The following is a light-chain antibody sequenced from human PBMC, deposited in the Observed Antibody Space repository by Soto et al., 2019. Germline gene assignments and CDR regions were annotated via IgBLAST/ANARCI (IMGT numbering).Light chain of an antibody. Sequence: DIQMTQSPSSLSASVGDRVTITCRASQSISTYLNWYQQTPGKAPKLLIYAASSLQSGVPSRFSGSGSGTDFTLTISSLHPEDSATYYCQQTDSTPPNFGQGTRLEIK. CDR2: AAS. CDR1: QSISTY. J-gene: IGKJ5*01. CDR3: QQTDSTPPN. V-gene: IGKV1-39*01.